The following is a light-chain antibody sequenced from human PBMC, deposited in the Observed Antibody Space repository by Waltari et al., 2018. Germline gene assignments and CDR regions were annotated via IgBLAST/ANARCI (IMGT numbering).Light chain of an antibody. CDR2: DIF. J-gene: IGLJ1*01. CDR3: CSYGGVYTFV. CDR1: TSNDGRYNY. Sequence: QYALAQPRAVSGSFGQAVTIACSGTTSNDGRYNYVSWFQKHPGKAPRLIMYDIFQRPSGVPDRFSGAKSGNTASLTISGLQAEDEGDYYCCSYGGVYTFVFGSGTEVTVL. V-gene: IGLV2-11*01.